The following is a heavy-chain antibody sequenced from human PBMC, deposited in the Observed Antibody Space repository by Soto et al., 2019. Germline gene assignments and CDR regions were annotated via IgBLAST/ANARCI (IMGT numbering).Heavy chain of an antibody. CDR1: GFTFSSYV. CDR3: AKDPWYCSGGSCYSKFAGYFDY. D-gene: IGHD2-15*01. Sequence: PGGSLRLSCAASGFTFSSYVMSWVRQAQGKGLEWVSAISGSGGSTYYADSVKGRFTISRDNSKNTLYLQMNSLRAEDTAVYYCAKDPWYCSGGSCYSKFAGYFDYWGQGTLVTVSS. CDR2: ISGSGGST. J-gene: IGHJ4*02. V-gene: IGHV3-23*01.